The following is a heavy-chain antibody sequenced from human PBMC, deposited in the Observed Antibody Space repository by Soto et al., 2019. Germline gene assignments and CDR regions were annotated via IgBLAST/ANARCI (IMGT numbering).Heavy chain of an antibody. CDR1: GGSMSSGGYY. D-gene: IGHD2-2*01. CDR3: ASYQQSYAFDI. CDR2: IYYSGTT. V-gene: IGHV4-31*03. J-gene: IGHJ3*02. Sequence: SEALSLTCTVSGGSMSSGGYYWSWIRQHPGKGLEWIGYIYYSGTTYYNPSLKSRVTISVDTSKNQFSLKLSSVTAADTAVYYCASYQQSYAFDIWGQGTMVT.